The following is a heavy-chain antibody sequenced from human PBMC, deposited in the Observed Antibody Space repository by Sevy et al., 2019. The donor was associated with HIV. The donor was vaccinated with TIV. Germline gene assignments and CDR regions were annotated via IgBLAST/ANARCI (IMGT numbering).Heavy chain of an antibody. J-gene: IGHJ4*02. CDR3: ARGDCSGGSCYIYFDY. CDR1: GYTFTSYD. D-gene: IGHD2-15*01. CDR2: MNPNSGNT. V-gene: IGHV1-8*01. Sequence: ASVKVSCKASGYTFTSYDINWVRQATGQGLEWMGWMNPNSGNTGYAQKFQGRVTMTRNTSISTAYMELSSLRSEETAVYYCARGDCSGGSCYIYFDYWGQGTLVTVSS.